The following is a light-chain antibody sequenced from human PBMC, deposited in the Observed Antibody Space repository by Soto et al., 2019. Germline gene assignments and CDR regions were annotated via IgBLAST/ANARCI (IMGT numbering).Light chain of an antibody. CDR3: CSYTSSNTMV. CDR2: DVS. Sequence: QSALTQPASVSGSPGQSITISCTGSSSDIGGYNYVSWYQQHPGKVPKIMIFDVSHRPSGVSDRFSGSKSGIMASLTISGLQTEDEADYYCCSYTSSNTMVFGGGTKVTVL. CDR1: SSDIGGYNY. J-gene: IGLJ3*02. V-gene: IGLV2-14*03.